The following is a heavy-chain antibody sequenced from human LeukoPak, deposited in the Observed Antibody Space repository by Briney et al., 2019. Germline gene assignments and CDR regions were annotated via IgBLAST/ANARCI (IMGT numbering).Heavy chain of an antibody. CDR2: INPNSGGT. D-gene: IGHD3-9*01. CDR1: GYTFTGYY. J-gene: IGHJ4*02. V-gene: IGHV1-2*02. Sequence: ASVKVSCTASGYTFTGYYMHWVRQAPGQGLEWMGWINPNSGGTNYAQKFQGRVTMTRDTSISTAYMELSRLRSDDTAVYYCRFYDILTGYRDYWGQGTLVTVSS. CDR3: RFYDILTGYRDY.